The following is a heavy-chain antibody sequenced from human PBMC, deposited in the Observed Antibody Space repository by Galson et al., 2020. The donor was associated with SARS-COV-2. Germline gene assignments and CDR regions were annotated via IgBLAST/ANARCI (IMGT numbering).Heavy chain of an antibody. D-gene: IGHD6-19*01. J-gene: IGHJ3*01. Sequence: GSLRLSCAASGFTFSSYSMNWVRQAPGKGLEWVSSISSSTSSIYYADSVKGRFTISRDNAKSTLYLQMSSLRAKDTAVYFCASARALYSSSSYAFELWGQGAMVSGSS. CDR1: GFTFSSYS. CDR3: ASARALYSSSSYAFEL. CDR2: ISSSTSSI. V-gene: IGHV3-21*01.